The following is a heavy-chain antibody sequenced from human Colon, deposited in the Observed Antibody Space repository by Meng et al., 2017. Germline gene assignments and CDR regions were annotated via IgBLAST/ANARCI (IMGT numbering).Heavy chain of an antibody. CDR1: VSPLTV. D-gene: IGHD3-10*01. V-gene: IGHV7-4-1*02. J-gene: IGHJ4*02. Sequence: QLCLSGYELRKTGASVHMSSQVSVSPLTVIHWVRQARGQGLAWIVWINIPPGIPTSAQSFTGRFVFSLDTSVTTAYLHISSLKAEDTAVYFCASDSYTSGTYDYWGQGTLVTVSS. CDR3: ASDSYTSGTYDY. CDR2: INIPPGIP.